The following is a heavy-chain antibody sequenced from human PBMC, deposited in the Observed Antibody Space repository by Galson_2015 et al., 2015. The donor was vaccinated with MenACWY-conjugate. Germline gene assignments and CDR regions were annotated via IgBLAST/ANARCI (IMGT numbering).Heavy chain of an antibody. CDR1: GFIFNTYW. CDR2: INPGGSST. CDR3: AKTRGASFYFDS. D-gene: IGHD1-26*01. V-gene: IGHV3-74*01. J-gene: IGHJ4*02. Sequence: SLRLSCAASGFIFNTYWMHWVRHAPGKGLVWVSRINPGGSSTTYADSMKDRFTISRDNAKNTLYLQMNSLRPEDTAVFYCAKTRGASFYFDSWGQGTLVTVSS.